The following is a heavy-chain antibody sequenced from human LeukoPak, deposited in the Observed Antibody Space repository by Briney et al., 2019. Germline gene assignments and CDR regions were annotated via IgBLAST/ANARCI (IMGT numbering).Heavy chain of an antibody. CDR2: IYYNGGT. V-gene: IGHV4-39*01. D-gene: IGHD6-13*01. CDR1: GGSIISSSHY. CDR3: AREEASAADY. Sequence: PSETLSLTCTVSGGSIISSSHYWAWIRQPPGKGLEWIGSIYYNGGTFYSPSLKSRASISVDTSKNQFSLKLSSGTAADTSVYFCAREEASAADYWGQGTLVTVSS. J-gene: IGHJ4*02.